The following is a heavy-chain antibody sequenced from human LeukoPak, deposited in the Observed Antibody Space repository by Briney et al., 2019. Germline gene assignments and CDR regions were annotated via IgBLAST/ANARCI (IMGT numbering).Heavy chain of an antibody. D-gene: IGHD1-20*01. CDR2: VAHTGST. J-gene: IGHJ3*01. CDR1: GDSVSSSHW. Sequence: SETLSLACAVSGDSVSSSHWWSWVRQPPGKGLEWIGEVAHTGSTKFTPSLRSRATISIDWSKNQFSLNLTSVTAADTAAYFCARLVVYNWTPRAYDVWGQGTMVTVSS. CDR3: ARLVVYNWTPRAYDV. V-gene: IGHV4-4*02.